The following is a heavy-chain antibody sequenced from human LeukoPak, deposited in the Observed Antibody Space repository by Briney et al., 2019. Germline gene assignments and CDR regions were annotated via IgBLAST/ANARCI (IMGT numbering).Heavy chain of an antibody. CDR2: IYTSGST. J-gene: IGHJ4*02. D-gene: IGHD4-23*01. CDR1: GGSISIYY. CDR3: ARDSPNGGEDY. Sequence: ASETLSLTCTVSGGSISIYYWSWIRQPAGKGLEWIGRIYTSGSTNYNPSLKSRVTMSVDTSKNQFSLKLSSVTAADTAVYYCARDSPNGGEDYWGQGTLVTVSS. V-gene: IGHV4-4*07.